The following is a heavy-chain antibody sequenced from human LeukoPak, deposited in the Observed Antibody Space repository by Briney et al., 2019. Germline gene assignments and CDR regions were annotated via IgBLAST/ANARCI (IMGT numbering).Heavy chain of an antibody. D-gene: IGHD5-12*01. CDR1: GYTLTSYD. CDR3: ARVGVDGYDLSFEDY. Sequence: GPSVKLSCKASGYTLTSYDINWVRQATGQGREAMGWMNPNSSNTGYAQKLQGRVTMTRNTSISTTYMELSSLISEATAVYYCARVGVDGYDLSFEDYWGQGTLVTVSS. CDR2: MNPNSSNT. V-gene: IGHV1-8*01. J-gene: IGHJ4*02.